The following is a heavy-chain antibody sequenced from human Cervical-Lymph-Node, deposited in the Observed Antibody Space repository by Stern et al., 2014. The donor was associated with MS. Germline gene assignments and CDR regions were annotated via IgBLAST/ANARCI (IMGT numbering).Heavy chain of an antibody. J-gene: IGHJ6*02. Sequence: QVQLVQSGAAVKKPGASVKVSCKASGYTFTGYYMHWVRQAPGPGLEWMGWINPNSGGTNYAQKFQGWVTMTRDTSISTAYMELSRLRSDDTDVYYCARVRAPYYAPGAHYGMDVWGQGTTVTVSS. D-gene: IGHD3-10*01. CDR2: INPNSGGT. CDR1: GYTFTGYY. CDR3: ARVRAPYYAPGAHYGMDV. V-gene: IGHV1-2*04.